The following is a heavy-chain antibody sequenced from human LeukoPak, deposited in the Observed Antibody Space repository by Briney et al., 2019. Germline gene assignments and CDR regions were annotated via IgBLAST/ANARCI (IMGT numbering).Heavy chain of an antibody. V-gene: IGHV3-74*01. CDR3: ARGGYSSGWYWNDY. CDR2: INSDGSST. CDR1: GFTFSSYW. J-gene: IGHJ4*02. D-gene: IGHD6-19*01. Sequence: SGGSLRLSCAASGFTFSSYWMHWVRQAPGKGLVWVSRINSDGSSTSYADSVKGRFTISRDNAKNTLYLQMNSLRAEGTAVYYCARGGYSSGWYWNDYWGQGTLVTVSS.